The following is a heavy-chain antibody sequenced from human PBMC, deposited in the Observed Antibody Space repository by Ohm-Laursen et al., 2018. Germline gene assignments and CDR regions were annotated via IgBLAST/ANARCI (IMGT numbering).Heavy chain of an antibody. V-gene: IGHV3-23*01. CDR2: ISGSGGTT. CDR1: GFTFSSYA. CDR3: AERITAGGY. Sequence: SLRLSCSASGFTFSSYAMSWVRQAPGKGLEWVSAISGSGGTTYYADSVKGRFTISRDNSKNTLYLQMNSLRAEDTAVYYCAERITAGGYWGQGTLVTVSS. D-gene: IGHD6-13*01. J-gene: IGHJ4*02.